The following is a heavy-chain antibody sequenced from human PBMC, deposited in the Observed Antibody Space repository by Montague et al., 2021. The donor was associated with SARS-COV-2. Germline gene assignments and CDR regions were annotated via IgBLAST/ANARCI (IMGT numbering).Heavy chain of an antibody. D-gene: IGHD6-19*01. CDR3: ARGDQPQCGGWYFFDT. CDR2: IYSSGNT. V-gene: IGHV4-4*07. Sequence: SETLSLTCTVSGGSINYYYWHWLRQSAGKGLEWIGRIYSSGNTNSNPSLESRVIMSVDSSQNQFSLKLNSVTAADTAVYYCARGDQPQCGGWYFFDTWGQGALVTVSS. J-gene: IGHJ4*02. CDR1: GGSINYYY.